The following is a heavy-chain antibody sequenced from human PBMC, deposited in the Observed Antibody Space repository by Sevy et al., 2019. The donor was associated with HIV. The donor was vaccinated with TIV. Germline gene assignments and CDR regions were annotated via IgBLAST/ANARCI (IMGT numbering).Heavy chain of an antibody. D-gene: IGHD3-3*01. J-gene: IGHJ6*03. Sequence: GGSLRLSCAASGFNFRDFYMTWIRQAPGKGLEWVAYISSSGGAKYYADSVAGRFTISGDNAKNSMYLQMNSLRADDAAIYFCARDSSGEEFGFYYYYMDVWGKGTAVTVSS. CDR3: ARDSSGEEFGFYYYYMDV. V-gene: IGHV3-11*04. CDR1: GFNFRDFY. CDR2: ISSSGGAK.